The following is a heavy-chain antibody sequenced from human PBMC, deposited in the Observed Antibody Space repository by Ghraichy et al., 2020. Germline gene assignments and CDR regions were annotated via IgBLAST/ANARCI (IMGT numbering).Heavy chain of an antibody. J-gene: IGHJ4*02. Sequence: SETLSLTCAVYGGSFSGYYWSWIRQPPGKGLEWIGEINHSGSTNYNPSLKSRVTISVDTSKNQFSLKLSSVTAADTAVYYCARGLRSGTTVRFDYWGQGTLVTVSS. CDR1: GGSFSGYY. CDR2: INHSGST. CDR3: ARGLRSGTTVRFDY. V-gene: IGHV4-34*01. D-gene: IGHD3-10*01.